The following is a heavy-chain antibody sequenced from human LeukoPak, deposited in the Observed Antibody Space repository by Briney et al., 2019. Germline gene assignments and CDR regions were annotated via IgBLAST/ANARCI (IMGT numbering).Heavy chain of an antibody. CDR1: GGSISSYY. J-gene: IGHJ5*02. D-gene: IGHD2-15*01. Sequence: PSETLSLTCTVSGGSISSYYWSWIRQPPGKGLEWIGYIYYSGSTNYNPSLKSRVTMSVDTSKNQFSLKLSSVTAADTAVYYCARDIVVVVAASGFGSWFDPWGQGTLVTVSS. V-gene: IGHV4-59*12. CDR3: ARDIVVVVAASGFGSWFDP. CDR2: IYYSGST.